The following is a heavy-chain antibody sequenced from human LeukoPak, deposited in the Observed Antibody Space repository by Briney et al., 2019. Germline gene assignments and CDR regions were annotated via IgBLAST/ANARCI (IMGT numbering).Heavy chain of an antibody. D-gene: IGHD6-13*01. V-gene: IGHV6-1*01. Sequence: SQTLSLTCAISGDSVSSNSAAWNWIRQSPSRGLELLGRTYYRSKWYNDYAVSVKSRITINPDTSKNQFSLQLNSVTPEDTAVYYCARDFHYSSSWSTATYYFDYWGQGTLVTVSS. J-gene: IGHJ4*02. CDR1: GDSVSSNSAA. CDR2: TYYRSKWYN. CDR3: ARDFHYSSSWSTATYYFDY.